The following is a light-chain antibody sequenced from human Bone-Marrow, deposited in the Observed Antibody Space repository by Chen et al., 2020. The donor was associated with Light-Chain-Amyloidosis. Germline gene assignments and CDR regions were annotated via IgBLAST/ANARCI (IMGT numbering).Light chain of an antibody. CDR2: WAS. J-gene: IGKJ1*01. CDR1: QSVLYSSNNKNY. Sequence: DLVMTQSPDSLAVSLGERATINCKSTQSVLYSSNNKNYLAWYQQKPGQPPKLLIYWASTRESGVPDRFSGSGSATDFSLTISSLQAEDVAVYYCQQYYDIPRTFGQGTKVEIK. CDR3: QQYYDIPRT. V-gene: IGKV4-1*01.